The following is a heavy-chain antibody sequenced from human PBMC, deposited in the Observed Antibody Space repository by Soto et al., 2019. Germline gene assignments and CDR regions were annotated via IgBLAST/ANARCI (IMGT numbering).Heavy chain of an antibody. CDR3: ARDSHVGSGWQLTADY. V-gene: IGHV3-33*01. J-gene: IGHJ4*02. CDR2: IWYDGSNK. CDR1: GLTFSSHG. Sequence: GPLRPSCAAPGLTFSSHGMHWVRQAPGKGLEWVAVIWYDGSNKYYAESVKGRFTISRDNSKNTLYLQMNSLRAEDTAVYYCARDSHVGSGWQLTADYWGQGTLVTVSS. D-gene: IGHD6-19*01.